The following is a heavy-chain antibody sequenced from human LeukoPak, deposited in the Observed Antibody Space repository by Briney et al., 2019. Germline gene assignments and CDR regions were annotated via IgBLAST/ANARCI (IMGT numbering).Heavy chain of an antibody. CDR1: GFTFSNYA. Sequence: PGRSLRLSCAASGFTFSNYAKHWVRLAPGRGLEWVAVISYDGSNQFYADSVKGRFTISRDNSKNTVYLQMNSLRVEDTAVYYCARGLGTNYGGYCSGGSCPFYWGQGTLVTVSS. CDR3: ARGLGTNYGGYCSGGSCPFY. V-gene: IGHV3-30*14. CDR2: ISYDGSNQ. D-gene: IGHD2-15*01. J-gene: IGHJ4*02.